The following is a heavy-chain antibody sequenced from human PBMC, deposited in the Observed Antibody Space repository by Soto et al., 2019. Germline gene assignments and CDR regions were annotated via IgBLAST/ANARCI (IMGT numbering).Heavy chain of an antibody. D-gene: IGHD6-25*01. CDR1: GDNFNSFI. J-gene: IGHJ4*02. CDR3: EEALGGFRDC. V-gene: IGHV1-69*02. Sequence: QVQLAQSGPEVKKPGSSVKVACKASGDNFNSFIVNWVRQAPGQGLEWLGRILPSINKTNYGQIFQGRVSISADPTTSTVYLGLRSLKSSETGMYDCEEALGGFRDCRGKGTLVSGSS. CDR2: ILPSINKT.